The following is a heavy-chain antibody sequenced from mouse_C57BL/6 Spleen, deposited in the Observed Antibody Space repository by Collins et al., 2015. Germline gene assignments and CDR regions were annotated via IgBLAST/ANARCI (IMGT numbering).Heavy chain of an antibody. V-gene: IGHV1-39*01. Sequence: FTDYNMNWVKQTNGTSLEWIGIINPNYGTTTYNQKFKGKATLTIDQSSSTAYMELSSLTSEDSAVFYCASEGPRAVDYWGQGTSVTVSP. CDR2: INPNYGTT. CDR3: ASEGPRAVDY. CDR1: FTDYN. J-gene: IGHJ4*01. D-gene: IGHD6-1*01.